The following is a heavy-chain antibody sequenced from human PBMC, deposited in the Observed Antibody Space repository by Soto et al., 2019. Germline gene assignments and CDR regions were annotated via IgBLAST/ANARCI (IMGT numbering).Heavy chain of an antibody. D-gene: IGHD2-2*01. CDR3: ARDSSYCISTSCYSDAFDI. CDR2: ISSSSSYI. J-gene: IGHJ3*02. Sequence: EVQLVESGGGLVKPGGSLRLSCAASGFTFSSYSMNWVRQAPGKGLEWVSSISSSSSYIYYADSVKGRFTISRDNAKXXLXLQMNSLRAEDTAVYYCARDSSYCISTSCYSDAFDIWGQGTMVTVSS. CDR1: GFTFSSYS. V-gene: IGHV3-21*01.